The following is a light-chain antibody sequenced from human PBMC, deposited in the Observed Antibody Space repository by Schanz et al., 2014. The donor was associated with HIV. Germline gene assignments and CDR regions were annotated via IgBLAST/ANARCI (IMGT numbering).Light chain of an antibody. J-gene: IGKJ2*01. Sequence: EVVLTQSPGTLSLSPGERATLSCRASQSVSSSYLAWYQQKPGRAPRLIIYDASYRAAGIPARFSGSGSGTDFTLTISGLEPEDFAVYYCQQSSTWPYTFGQGTKLEIK. CDR3: QQSSTWPYT. CDR2: DAS. CDR1: QSVSSSY. V-gene: IGKV3D-20*02.